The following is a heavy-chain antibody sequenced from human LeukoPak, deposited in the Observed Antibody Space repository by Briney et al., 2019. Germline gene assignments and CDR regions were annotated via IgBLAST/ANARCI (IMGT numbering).Heavy chain of an antibody. CDR3: AKEHLKYANDNRGSFDY. V-gene: IGHV3-23*01. Sequence: GGSRRLSWVASGFPFSETAMTWVRQAPGKGLEWLSVITRGGSPYYADSVKGRFTISRDNARNTVYLQLNSLRNEDTALYYCAKEHLKYANDNRGSFDYWGQGTLVTVSS. D-gene: IGHD3-22*01. J-gene: IGHJ4*02. CDR1: GFPFSETA. CDR2: ITRGGSP.